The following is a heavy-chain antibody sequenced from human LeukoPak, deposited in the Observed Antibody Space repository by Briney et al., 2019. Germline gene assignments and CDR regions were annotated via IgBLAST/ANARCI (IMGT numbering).Heavy chain of an antibody. CDR1: GGTFTSYA. Sequence: APVKVSCKASGGTFTSYAISWVRQAPGQGLEWMGGIIPIFGTANYAQKFQGRVTITADESTSTAYMELRSLRSEDTAVYYCARQIVVVPAAMNLIWFDPWGKGTLVTVSS. V-gene: IGHV1-69*01. CDR3: ARQIVVVPAAMNLIWFDP. D-gene: IGHD2-2*01. J-gene: IGHJ5*02. CDR2: IIPIFGTA.